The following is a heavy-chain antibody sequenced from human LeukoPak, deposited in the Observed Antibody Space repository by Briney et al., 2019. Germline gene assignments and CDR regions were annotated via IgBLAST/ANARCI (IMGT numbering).Heavy chain of an antibody. Sequence: PSETLSLTCAVYGTTLTGYYFNWIRQPPGKGLEWIGEINHSGSANYNPSLKSRVSISIDTSKNQFSLRLRSVTAADTAVYYCARTYYSSGRALHWGQGTPVTVSS. CDR3: ARTYYSSGRALH. V-gene: IGHV4-34*01. J-gene: IGHJ4*02. CDR2: INHSGSA. CDR1: GTTLTGYY. D-gene: IGHD3-10*01.